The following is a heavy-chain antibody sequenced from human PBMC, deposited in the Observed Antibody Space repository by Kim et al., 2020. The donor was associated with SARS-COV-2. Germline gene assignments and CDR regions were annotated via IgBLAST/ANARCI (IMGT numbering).Heavy chain of an antibody. Sequence: GGSLRLSCAGSGFTFSSYSMHWVRQVPGKGLMWVSRINTDGSGTTYAASVKGRFVISRDNAKNTLYLQMKSLRAEDTAVYFCARDLEYYDILNGYYNPQYYHGMDVWGQGTTVTVSS. J-gene: IGHJ6*02. D-gene: IGHD3-9*01. CDR3: ARDLEYYDILNGYYNPQYYHGMDV. V-gene: IGHV3-74*03. CDR1: GFTFSSYS. CDR2: INTDGSGT.